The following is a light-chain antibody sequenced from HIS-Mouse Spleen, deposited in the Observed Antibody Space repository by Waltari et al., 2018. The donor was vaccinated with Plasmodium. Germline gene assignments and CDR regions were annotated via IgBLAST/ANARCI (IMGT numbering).Light chain of an antibody. CDR2: GAS. CDR1: QSVSSN. J-gene: IGKJ3*01. CDR3: QQYNNWSFT. V-gene: IGKV3-15*01. Sequence: EIVMTQSPATLSVPPGERAPLSCRASQSVSSNLAWYQQKPGQAPRLLIYGASTRATGIPARFSGSGSGTEFTLTISSLQSEDFAVYYCQQYNNWSFTFGPGTKVDIK.